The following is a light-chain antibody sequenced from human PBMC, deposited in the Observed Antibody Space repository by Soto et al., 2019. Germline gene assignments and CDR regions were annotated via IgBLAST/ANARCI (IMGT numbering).Light chain of an antibody. CDR1: SSDIGGYNY. Sequence: QSVLTQPASVSGSPGQSITISCTGTSSDIGGYNYVSWYQQLPGKVPKLIIYDVSNRPSGVSDRFSGSKSGNAASLTISGLQAEDVADYYCSSYTGTSTLYVFGTGTKLTVL. J-gene: IGLJ1*01. CDR3: SSYTGTSTLYV. V-gene: IGLV2-14*03. CDR2: DVS.